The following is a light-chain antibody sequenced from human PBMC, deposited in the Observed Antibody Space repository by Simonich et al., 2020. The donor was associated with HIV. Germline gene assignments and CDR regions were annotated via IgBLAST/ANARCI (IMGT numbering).Light chain of an antibody. CDR2: DDN. Sequence: NFMLTQPHSVSESPGKTVTISCTRSSGSIANNYVQWCQQRPGSAPTTVIYDDNQRPSGVPDRFSGSIDSSSNSASLSISGLKTEDEADYYCQSYDSSNHVVFGGGTKLTVL. CDR1: SGSIANNY. CDR3: QSYDSSNHVV. J-gene: IGLJ2*01. V-gene: IGLV6-57*03.